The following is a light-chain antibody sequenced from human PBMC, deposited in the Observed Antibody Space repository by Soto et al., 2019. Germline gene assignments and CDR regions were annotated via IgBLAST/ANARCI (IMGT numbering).Light chain of an antibody. CDR2: GTS. Sequence: ESVLTQSPGTLSLSPGERATLSCRASQSVTSNYLAWYQQKLGQAPRLLIYGTSSRATGVPDRFSGSGSGTDFTLTISRLEPEDFAVYYCQQYGTSPGTFGQGTKVDIK. CDR1: QSVTSNY. CDR3: QQYGTSPGT. V-gene: IGKV3-20*01. J-gene: IGKJ1*01.